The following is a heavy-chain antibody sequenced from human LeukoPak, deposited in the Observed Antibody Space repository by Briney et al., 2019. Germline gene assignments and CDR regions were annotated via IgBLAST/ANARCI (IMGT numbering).Heavy chain of an antibody. CDR1: GYTFIGYY. Sequence: ASVKVSCKASGYTFIGYYMHWVRQAPGQGLEWMGRINPNSGGTNYAQKFQGRVTMTRDTSISTAYMELSRLRSDDTAVYYCARSSLAISRVVAAVSDYWGQGTLVTVSS. V-gene: IGHV1-2*06. CDR2: INPNSGGT. D-gene: IGHD2-15*01. CDR3: ARSSLAISRVVAAVSDY. J-gene: IGHJ4*02.